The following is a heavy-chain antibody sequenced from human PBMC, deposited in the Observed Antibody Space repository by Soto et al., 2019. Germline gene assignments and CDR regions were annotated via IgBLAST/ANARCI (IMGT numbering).Heavy chain of an antibody. Sequence: ASVKVSCKASGYTFTSYGISWVRQAPGQGLEWMGWISAYNGNTNYAQKLQGRVTMTTDTSTSTAYMELRSLRSDDTAVYYCARDLGRLLTSPNDAFDIWGQGTMVT. CDR2: ISAYNGNT. V-gene: IGHV1-18*01. CDR1: GYTFTSYG. J-gene: IGHJ3*02. CDR3: ARDLGRLLTSPNDAFDI. D-gene: IGHD5-18*01.